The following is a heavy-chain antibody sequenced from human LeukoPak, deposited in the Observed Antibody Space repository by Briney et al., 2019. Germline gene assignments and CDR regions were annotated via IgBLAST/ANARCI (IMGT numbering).Heavy chain of an antibody. CDR3: AKDRPNFHENSGHYYRRDGDS. D-gene: IGHD3-22*01. V-gene: IGHV3-23*01. Sequence: SGGSLRLSCQASGFTFHMYAMSWVRQAPGKGLEWVASMCGTAGCTFYPDSVKGRFTISRDNSKNVLYLRMNSLTAEDTAIYYCAKDRPNFHENSGHYYRRDGDSWGQGTLVTVSS. J-gene: IGHJ5*01. CDR2: MCGTAGCT. CDR1: GFTFHMYA.